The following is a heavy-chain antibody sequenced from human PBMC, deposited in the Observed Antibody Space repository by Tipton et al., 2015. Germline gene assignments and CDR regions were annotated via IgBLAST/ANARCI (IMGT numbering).Heavy chain of an antibody. CDR2: LYTSGNT. J-gene: IGHJ3*02. CDR1: GDSISSFY. Sequence: GLVKPSETLSLTCTVSGDSISSFYWSWIRQPAGKGLEWIGRLYTSGNTNYNPSLESRVTMLIDTSKSHFSLKLRSVTAADTAVYYCARAKHREGVFDIWGQGTVVTVSS. V-gene: IGHV4-4*07. CDR3: ARAKHREGVFDI. D-gene: IGHD3-10*01.